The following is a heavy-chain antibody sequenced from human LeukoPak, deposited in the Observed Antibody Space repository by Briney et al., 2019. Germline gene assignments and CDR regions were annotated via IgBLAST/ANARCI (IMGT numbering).Heavy chain of an antibody. CDR2: IYYSGST. V-gene: IGHV4-39*07. Sequence: PSETLSLTCTVSGGSISSSSYYWGWIRQPPGKGLEWIGSIYYSGSTYYNPSLKSRVTISVDTSKNQFSLKLSSVTAADTAVYYCARDGSSGWYVGMDVWGKGTTVTVSS. CDR3: ARDGSSGWYVGMDV. J-gene: IGHJ6*04. CDR1: GGSISSSSYY. D-gene: IGHD6-19*01.